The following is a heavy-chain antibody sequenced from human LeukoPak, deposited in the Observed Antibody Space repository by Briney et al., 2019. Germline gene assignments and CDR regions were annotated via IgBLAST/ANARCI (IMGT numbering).Heavy chain of an antibody. CDR1: GVSISSYC. J-gene: IGHJ4*02. V-gene: IGHV4-59*01. D-gene: IGHD5-24*01. CDR3: ARRDWGWLHY. CDR2: IFYIGST. Sequence: SEALSFTGTGSGVSISSYCWSWIRQPPGKGLEGSGYIFYIGSTNYNPSLKSRVTISLDTSKDEFYLTLSSVTAAETAVYYSARRDWGWLHYWGQGTLVTVSS.